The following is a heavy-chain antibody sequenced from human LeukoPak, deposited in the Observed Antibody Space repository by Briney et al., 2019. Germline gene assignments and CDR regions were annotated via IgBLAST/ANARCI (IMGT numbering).Heavy chain of an antibody. CDR3: ARDTRYSSGWYQH. D-gene: IGHD6-19*01. CDR1: GFTFSSHA. V-gene: IGHV3-30-3*01. CDR2: ISYDGSNK. Sequence: PGGSLRLSCAASGFTFSSHAMHWVRQAPGKGLEWVAVISYDGSNKYYADSVKGRFTISRDNSKNTLYLQMNSLRAEDTAVYYRARDTRYSSGWYQHWGQGTLVTVSS. J-gene: IGHJ4*02.